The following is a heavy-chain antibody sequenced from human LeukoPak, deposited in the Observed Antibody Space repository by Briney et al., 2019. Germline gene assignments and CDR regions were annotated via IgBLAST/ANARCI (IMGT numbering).Heavy chain of an antibody. D-gene: IGHD2-2*01. V-gene: IGHV1-2*02. CDR1: GYTFTGYY. CDR3: AREGRGCSSTSCYQDY. CDR2: INPNSGGT. Sequence: SVNVSCKASGYTFTGYYMHWVRQAPGQGLEWMGWINPNSGGTNYAQKFQGRVTMTRDTSISTAYMELSRLRSDDTAVYYCAREGRGCSSTSCYQDYWGQGTLVTVSS. J-gene: IGHJ4*02.